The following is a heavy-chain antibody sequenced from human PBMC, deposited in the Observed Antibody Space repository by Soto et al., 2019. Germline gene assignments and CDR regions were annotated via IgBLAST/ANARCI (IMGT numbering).Heavy chain of an antibody. V-gene: IGHV3-30*18. J-gene: IGHJ4*02. CDR3: GKDMHGNGEYYFDY. D-gene: IGHD1-1*01. CDR2: ISSDGSKK. CDR1: GFTFSSYG. Sequence: PGGSLRLSCAASGFTFSSYGMHWVRQAPGQGLEWLAVISSDGSKKYYADSVKGRFTISRDNSKSTLFLQMNSLRAEDTAVYHWGKDMHGNGEYYFDYWGQGTLVTVSS.